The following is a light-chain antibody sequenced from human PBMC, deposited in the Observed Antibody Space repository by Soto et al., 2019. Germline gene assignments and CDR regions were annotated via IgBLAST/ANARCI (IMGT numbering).Light chain of an antibody. Sequence: EIVLTQSPATLSLSPVEIATVACRASQSVSSDLDWYQQKPGQAPRLLIYDASNRATGIPARFSGSVSRKDFTLTIRSLEAEDFAVYYCQQRSNWPPITFGQGTRLEI. V-gene: IGKV3-11*01. J-gene: IGKJ5*01. CDR3: QQRSNWPPIT. CDR1: QSVSSD. CDR2: DAS.